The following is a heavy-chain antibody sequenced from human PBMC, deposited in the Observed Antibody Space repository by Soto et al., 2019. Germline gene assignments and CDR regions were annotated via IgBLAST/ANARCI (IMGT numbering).Heavy chain of an antibody. Sequence: SETLSLTCAVYGGSFSGYYWSWIRQPPGKGLEWIGEINHSGSTNYNPSLKSRVTISVDTSKNQFSLKLSSVTAADTVVYYCARERGSSSWRYYYYGMDVWRQGTAVTVSS. CDR1: GGSFSGYY. CDR3: ARERGSSSWRYYYYGMDV. J-gene: IGHJ6*02. V-gene: IGHV4-34*01. CDR2: INHSGST. D-gene: IGHD6-13*01.